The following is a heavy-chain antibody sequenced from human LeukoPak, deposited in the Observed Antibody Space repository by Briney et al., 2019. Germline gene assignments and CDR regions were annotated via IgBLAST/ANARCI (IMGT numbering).Heavy chain of an antibody. J-gene: IGHJ4*02. CDR2: ISDNGAKS. Sequence: GGSLRLSCAGSGFTFRNYAMNWVRQAPGKGLQWVSSISDNGAKSDYADSVKGRFTISRDDSKNTLYLQMNSLRVEDTAVYYCAKADYGVISCYVKDYWGQGTLVTVSS. CDR1: GFTFRNYA. CDR3: AKADYGVISCYVKDY. D-gene: IGHD2-15*01. V-gene: IGHV3-23*01.